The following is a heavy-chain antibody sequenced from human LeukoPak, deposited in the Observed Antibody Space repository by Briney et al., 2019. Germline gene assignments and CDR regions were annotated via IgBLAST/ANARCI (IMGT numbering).Heavy chain of an antibody. V-gene: IGHV3-33*06. CDR1: GFTFSSYG. J-gene: IGHJ4*02. Sequence: PGRSLRLSCAASGFTFSSYGMHWVRQAPGKGLEWVAVIWYDGSNKYYADSVKGRFTISRDNSKNTLYLQMNSLRADDTAVYYCAKKAPYCGGDCYGVFDYWGQGNLVTVSS. CDR2: IWYDGSNK. D-gene: IGHD2-21*02. CDR3: AKKAPYCGGDCYGVFDY.